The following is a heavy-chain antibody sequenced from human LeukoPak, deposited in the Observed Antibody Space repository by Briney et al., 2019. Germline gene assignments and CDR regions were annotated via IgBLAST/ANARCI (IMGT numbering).Heavy chain of an antibody. J-gene: IGHJ4*02. CDR1: GYSISSGYY. D-gene: IGHD3-10*01. CDR3: ARDLPNYYGSGNPIDY. CDR2: IYHSGST. V-gene: IGHV4-38-2*02. Sequence: SETLSLTCTVSGYSISSGYYWGWIRQPPGKGLEWIGSIYHSGSTYYNPSLKSRVTISVDTSKNQFSLKLSSVTAADTAVYYCARDLPNYYGSGNPIDYWGQGTLVTVSS.